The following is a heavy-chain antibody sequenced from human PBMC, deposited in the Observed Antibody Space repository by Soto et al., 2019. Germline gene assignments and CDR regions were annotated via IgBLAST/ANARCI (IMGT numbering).Heavy chain of an antibody. J-gene: IGHJ4*02. CDR1: GESISSTSDY. V-gene: IGHV4-31*03. CDR2: TYYSGST. D-gene: IGHD6-13*01. CDR3: ARVRFAAYSTSRYFDC. Sequence: QVQLQESGPGLVKPSQTLSLTCTVSGESISSTSDYWIWIRQHPGKGLEWIGYTYYSGSTYYNPSLKSRVSISVDTSQNQFSLKLNSVTAADTAVYYCARVRFAAYSTSRYFDCWGQGSLVTVSS.